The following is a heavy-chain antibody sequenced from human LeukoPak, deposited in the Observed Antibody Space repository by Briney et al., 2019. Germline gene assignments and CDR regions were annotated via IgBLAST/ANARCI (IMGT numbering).Heavy chain of an antibody. CDR1: GGSFSGYY. D-gene: IGHD3-10*01. J-gene: IGHJ4*02. V-gene: IGHV4-34*01. CDR2: INHSGST. CDR3: SRLQWFGDLGNY. Sequence: PSETLSLTCAVYGGSFSGYYWSWIRQPPGKGLEWIGEINHSGSTNYNPSLKSRVTISVDTSKNQFSLNLYSVTAADTAVYFCSRLQWFGDLGNYWGQGALVTVSS.